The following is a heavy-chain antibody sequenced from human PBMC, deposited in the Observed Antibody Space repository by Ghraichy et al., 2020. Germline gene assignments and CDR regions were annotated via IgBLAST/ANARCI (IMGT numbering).Heavy chain of an antibody. CDR3: ARAQTTVTGSFDY. J-gene: IGHJ4*02. CDR2: ISSSSSYT. V-gene: IGHV3-11*05. Sequence: GGSLRLSCAASGFTFSDYYMSWIRQAPGKGLEWVSYISSSSSYTNYADSVKGRFTISRDNAKNSLYLQMNSLRAEDTAVYYCARAQTTVTGSFDYWGQGTLVTVSS. CDR1: GFTFSDYY. D-gene: IGHD4-17*01.